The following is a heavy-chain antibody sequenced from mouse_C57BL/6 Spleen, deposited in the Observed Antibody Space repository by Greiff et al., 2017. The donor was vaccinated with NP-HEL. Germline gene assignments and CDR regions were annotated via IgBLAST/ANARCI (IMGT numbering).Heavy chain of an antibody. D-gene: IGHD1-1*01. CDR2: INPRNGGT. V-gene: IGHV1-53*01. Sequence: VQLQQPGTELVKPGASVKLSCKASGYTFTSYWMHWVKQRPGQGLEWIGNINPRNGGTNYNEKFKSKATLTVDKSSSTAYMQLSSLTSEDSAVYYWGRSTMTTVGFDYWGQGTTLTVSS. CDR3: GRSTMTTVGFDY. CDR1: GYTFTSYW. J-gene: IGHJ2*01.